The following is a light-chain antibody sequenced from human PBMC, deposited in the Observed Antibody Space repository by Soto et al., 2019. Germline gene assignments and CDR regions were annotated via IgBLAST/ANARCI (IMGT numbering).Light chain of an antibody. CDR2: SAS. Sequence: EMVMTQSPAALSVSPGERVTFSCRASQSVGKNFAWYQQRPGQPPRLLIYSASTRATGIPARFSATGSGTDFTLTVSSLESEDFAFYYCQQYDRWPYTFGQGTKLESK. J-gene: IGKJ2*01. CDR3: QQYDRWPYT. V-gene: IGKV3-15*01. CDR1: QSVGKN.